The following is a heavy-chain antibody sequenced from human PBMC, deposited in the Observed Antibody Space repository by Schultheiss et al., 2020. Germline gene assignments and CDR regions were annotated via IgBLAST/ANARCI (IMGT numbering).Heavy chain of an antibody. CDR1: AFTFSSYW. CDR2: INSDGSST. Sequence: GGSLRLSCAASAFTFSSYWMHWVRQAPGKGLVWVSRINSDGSSTTYADSVKGRFTISRDNSKNTLYLQMNSLRAEDTAVYYCAKEGPQWLVRGAVDYWGQGTLVTVSS. CDR3: AKEGPQWLVRGAVDY. D-gene: IGHD6-19*01. V-gene: IGHV3-74*01. J-gene: IGHJ4*02.